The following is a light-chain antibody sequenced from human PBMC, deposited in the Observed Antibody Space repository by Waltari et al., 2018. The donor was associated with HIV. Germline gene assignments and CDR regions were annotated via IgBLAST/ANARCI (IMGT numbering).Light chain of an antibody. J-gene: IGKJ4*01. CDR3: QQYDSYPGT. CDR1: QGISSY. Sequence: AIRMTQSPSSFSASTGDRVTITCRASQGISSYLAWYQQKPGKAPKLLIYAASTLQSGVPSRFSGSGSGTEFTLTISCLQSEDLATYDCQQYDSYPGTFCGGTKVEIK. CDR2: AAS. V-gene: IGKV1-8*01.